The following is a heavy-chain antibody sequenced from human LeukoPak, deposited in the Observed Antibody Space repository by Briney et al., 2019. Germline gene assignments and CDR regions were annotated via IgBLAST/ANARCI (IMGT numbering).Heavy chain of an antibody. CDR3: AELGITMIGGV. J-gene: IGHJ6*04. V-gene: IGHV3-48*01. CDR1: GFTFSSYS. D-gene: IGHD3-10*02. Sequence: GGSLRLSCAASGFTFSSYSMNWVRQAPGKGLEWVSYISASSNIIYYADSVKGRFTISRDDAKNSLYLQMNSLRAEDTAVYYCAELGITMIGGVWGKASTVTISS. CDR2: ISASSNII.